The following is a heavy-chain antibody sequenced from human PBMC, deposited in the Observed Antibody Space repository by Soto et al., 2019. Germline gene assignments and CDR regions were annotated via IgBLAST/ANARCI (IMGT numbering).Heavy chain of an antibody. Sequence: GGSLRLSCAASGFTFSSYGMHWVRQAPGKGLEWVAVISYDGSNKYYADSVKGRFTISRDNSKNTLYLQMNSLRAEDTAVYYCAKMGVGDCSSTSCTPNYYYYGMDVWGQGTTVTVSS. J-gene: IGHJ6*02. CDR3: AKMGVGDCSSTSCTPNYYYYGMDV. D-gene: IGHD2-2*01. V-gene: IGHV3-30*18. CDR1: GFTFSSYG. CDR2: ISYDGSNK.